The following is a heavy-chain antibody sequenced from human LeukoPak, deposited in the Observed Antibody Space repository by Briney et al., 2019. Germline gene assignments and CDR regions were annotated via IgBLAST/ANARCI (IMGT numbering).Heavy chain of an antibody. D-gene: IGHD4-23*01. CDR3: ARSRVVTGAFDI. V-gene: IGHV4-39*07. Sequence: WVRQPPGKGLEWIGSIYYSGSTYYNPSLKSRVTISVDTSKNQFSLKLSSVTAADTAVYYCARSRVVTGAFDIWGQGTMVTVSS. J-gene: IGHJ3*02. CDR2: IYYSGST.